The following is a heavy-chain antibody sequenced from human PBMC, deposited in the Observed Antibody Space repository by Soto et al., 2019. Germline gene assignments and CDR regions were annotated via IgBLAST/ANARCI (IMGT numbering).Heavy chain of an antibody. CDR2: IYYSGST. CDR3: AGGYGYDSSGYYPAGTIPGWFDP. CDR1: GGSISSGDYY. J-gene: IGHJ5*02. D-gene: IGHD3-22*01. Sequence: QVQLQESGPGLVKPSQTLSLTCTVSGGSISSGDYYWSWIRQPPGKGLEWIGYIYYSGSTYYNPSLKSRVTISVDTSKNQFSLKLSSVTAADTAVYYCAGGYGYDSSGYYPAGTIPGWFDPWGQGTLVTVSS. V-gene: IGHV4-30-4*01.